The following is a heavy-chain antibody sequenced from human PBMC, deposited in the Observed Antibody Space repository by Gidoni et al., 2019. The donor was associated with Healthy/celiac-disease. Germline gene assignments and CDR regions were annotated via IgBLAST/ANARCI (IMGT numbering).Heavy chain of an antibody. CDR2: IIPIFGPA. CDR1: GGTFSSYA. J-gene: IGHJ5*02. D-gene: IGHD3-3*01. V-gene: IGHV1-69*01. Sequence: QVQLVQSGAEVKKPGSSVKVSCKASGGTFSSYAISWVRQAPGQGLEWMGGIIPIFGPANYAQKFQGRVTITAEESTSTAYMELSSRRSEDTAVYYCARGGGYYDFWSGLNWFDPWGQGTLVTVSS. CDR3: ARGGGYYDFWSGLNWFDP.